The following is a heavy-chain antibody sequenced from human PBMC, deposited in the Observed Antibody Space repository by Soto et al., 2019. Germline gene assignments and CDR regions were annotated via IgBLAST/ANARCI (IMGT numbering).Heavy chain of an antibody. Sequence: EVQLVESGGGLVQPGGSLRLSCAASGFTFRTYWLSWVRQVPGKGLEWVANINLDGSEKNYVDSVKGRFTISRDNARNSLYLQMCSLRAEDTALYYCARDGSSGWYSYDYHGMDVGGQGTTVTVSS. D-gene: IGHD5-18*01. CDR2: INLDGSEK. CDR1: GFTFRTYW. J-gene: IGHJ6*02. CDR3: ARDGSSGWYSYDYHGMDV. V-gene: IGHV3-7*05.